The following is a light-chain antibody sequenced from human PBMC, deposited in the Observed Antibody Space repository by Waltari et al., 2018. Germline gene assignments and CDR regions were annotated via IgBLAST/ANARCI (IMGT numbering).Light chain of an antibody. J-gene: IGLJ3*02. V-gene: IGLV3-1*01. CDR3: QAWDSTTRV. CDR1: KLGAKY. CDR2: QDN. Sequence: SYELTQPPSVSVSPGQTASITCSGNKLGAKYACWYQQKPGQSPVLVIYQDNKRPSGIPERFSGSNSGNTATLTISGTQALDEADYYCQAWDSTTRVFGGGT.